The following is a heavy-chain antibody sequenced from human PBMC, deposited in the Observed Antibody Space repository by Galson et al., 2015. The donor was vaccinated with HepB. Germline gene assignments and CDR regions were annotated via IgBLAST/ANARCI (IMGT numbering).Heavy chain of an antibody. CDR1: GGSFSGFY. CDR2: TNDRGST. CDR3: ARHPGRGSVGYAFDL. V-gene: IGHV4-34*01. J-gene: IGHJ4*02. Sequence: ETLSLTCAVYGGSFSGFYWSWIRQPPGKGLEWIGETNDRGSTRYSPSLKSRLTISVDTSKNQFSLHLKSVTAADTAVYYCARHPGRGSVGYAFDLWGQGTLVTVSA. D-gene: IGHD5-12*01.